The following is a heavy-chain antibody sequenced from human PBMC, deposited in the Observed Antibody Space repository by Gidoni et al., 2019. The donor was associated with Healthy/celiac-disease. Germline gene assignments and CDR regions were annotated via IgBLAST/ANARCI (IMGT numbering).Heavy chain of an antibody. V-gene: IGHV3-30*18. J-gene: IGHJ5*02. D-gene: IGHD2-2*01. Sequence: QVQLVASGGGVVQPGRSLSLSCAASGFTFSSYGMHWVRQAPGKGLEWVAVISYDGSNKYYADSVKGRFTISRDNSKNTLYLQMNSLRAEDTAVYYCAKDRVVVPAANWFDPWGQGTLVTVSS. CDR2: ISYDGSNK. CDR3: AKDRVVVPAANWFDP. CDR1: GFTFSSYG.